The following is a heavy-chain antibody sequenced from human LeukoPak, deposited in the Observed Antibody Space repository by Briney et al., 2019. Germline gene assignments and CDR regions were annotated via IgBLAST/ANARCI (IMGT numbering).Heavy chain of an antibody. CDR2: ISSSSSYI. CDR3: ARDLTLGVTSDY. D-gene: IGHD3-3*01. CDR1: GFTFSSYS. J-gene: IGHJ4*02. Sequence: PGGSLRLSCAASGFTFSSYSMNWVRQAPGKGLEWVSSISSSSSYIYYADSVKGRFTISRDNAKNSLYLQMNSLRAEDTAVYYGARDLTLGVTSDYWGQGTLVTVSS. V-gene: IGHV3-21*01.